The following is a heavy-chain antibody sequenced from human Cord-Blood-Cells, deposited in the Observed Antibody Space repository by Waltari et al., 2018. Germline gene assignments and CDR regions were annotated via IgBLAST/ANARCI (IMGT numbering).Heavy chain of an antibody. J-gene: IGHJ4*02. CDR3: ARGPTWGSHFDY. Sequence: QVQLQQWGAGLLKPSEPLSPTCAVYGGSFSGYYWSWIRQPPGKGLEWIGEINHSGSTNYNPSLKSRVTISVDTSKNQFSLKLSSVTAADTAVYYCARGPTWGSHFDYWGQGTLVTVSS. CDR1: GGSFSGYY. V-gene: IGHV4-34*01. D-gene: IGHD7-27*01. CDR2: INHSGST.